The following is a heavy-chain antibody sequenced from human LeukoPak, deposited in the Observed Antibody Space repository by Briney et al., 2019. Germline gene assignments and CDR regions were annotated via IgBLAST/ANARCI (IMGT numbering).Heavy chain of an antibody. CDR2: LNSDGSSA. J-gene: IGHJ4*02. CDR3: AITPGRGYGDYVF. Sequence: GGSLRLSCAASGFTFSSYAMSWVRQAPGKGLVWVSRLNSDGSSATYADSVKGRFTISRDNAKNTLYLQMNSLRAEDTAVYYCAITPGRGYGDYVFGGQGTLVTVSS. CDR1: GFTFSSYA. V-gene: IGHV3-74*01. D-gene: IGHD4-17*01.